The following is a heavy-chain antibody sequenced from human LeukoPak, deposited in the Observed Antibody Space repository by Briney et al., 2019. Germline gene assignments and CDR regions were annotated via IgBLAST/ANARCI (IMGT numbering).Heavy chain of an antibody. J-gene: IGHJ6*03. CDR1: GFTFSSYA. Sequence: GGSLRLSCAASGFTFSSYAMHWVRQAPGKGLEWVAVISYDGSNKYYADSVKGRFTISRDNSKNTLYLQMNSLRAEDTAVYYCARGASSGWYGYYYMDVWGKGTTVTVSS. D-gene: IGHD6-19*01. V-gene: IGHV3-30*04. CDR3: ARGASSGWYGYYYMDV. CDR2: ISYDGSNK.